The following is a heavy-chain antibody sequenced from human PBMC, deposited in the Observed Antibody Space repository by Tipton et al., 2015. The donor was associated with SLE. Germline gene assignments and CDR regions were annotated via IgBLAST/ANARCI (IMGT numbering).Heavy chain of an antibody. CDR1: GYFISSGYY. Sequence: TLSLTCAVSGYFISSGYYWGWIRQPPGKGLEWIGIAYHSGSTYYNPSLESRVTISIDTSKNQFSLKLSSVTAADTAVYYCARFMISVGFDYWGQGTLVTVSS. CDR3: ARFMISVGFDY. V-gene: IGHV4-38-2*01. J-gene: IGHJ4*02. D-gene: IGHD3-16*01. CDR2: AYHSGST.